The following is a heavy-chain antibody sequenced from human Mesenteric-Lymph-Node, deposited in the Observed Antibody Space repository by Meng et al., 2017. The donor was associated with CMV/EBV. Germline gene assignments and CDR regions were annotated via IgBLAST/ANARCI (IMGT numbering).Heavy chain of an antibody. CDR1: GFMFSTHA. CDR3: ARDRVPYSSSWYHFYWSMDF. Sequence: GESLKISCAASGFMFSTHAMHWVRQAPGKGLEWVAGISYDGSNEYYTDSVKGRFTISRDNSNNKVYLQMNSLRPEDTAVYYCARDRVPYSSSWYHFYWSMDFWGQGTTVTVSS. J-gene: IGHJ6*02. V-gene: IGHV3-30-3*01. CDR2: ISYDGSNE. D-gene: IGHD6-13*01.